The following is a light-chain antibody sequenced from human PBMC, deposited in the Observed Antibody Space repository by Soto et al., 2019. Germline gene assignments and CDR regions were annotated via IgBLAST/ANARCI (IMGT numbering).Light chain of an antibody. J-gene: IGKJ4*01. CDR3: QQYHRWPPLT. CDR2: GAS. CDR1: KSIDND. Sequence: EIVMTQSPATLSVSPGERATLSCRASKSIDNDLAWYQQKPGQAPRLLIYGASTRATGIPVRFSGSGSGTLFTLTINSLQSEDLEVYYCQQYHRWPPLTFGGGTKVEIK. V-gene: IGKV3-15*01.